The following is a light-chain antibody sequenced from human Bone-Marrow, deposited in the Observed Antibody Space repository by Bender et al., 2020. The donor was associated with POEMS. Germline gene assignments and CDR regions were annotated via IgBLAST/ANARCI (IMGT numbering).Light chain of an antibody. Sequence: QSALTQPASVSGSPGQSITISCTGTSSDVGSYNLVSWYQHHPGKGPKLIIYDVSNRPSGVSNRFSGSKSDNTASLTISGLQAEDEADYYCTSYTSSSKYVFGSGTKVTVL. V-gene: IGLV2-14*02. CDR2: DVS. J-gene: IGLJ1*01. CDR3: TSYTSSSKYV. CDR1: SSDVGSYNL.